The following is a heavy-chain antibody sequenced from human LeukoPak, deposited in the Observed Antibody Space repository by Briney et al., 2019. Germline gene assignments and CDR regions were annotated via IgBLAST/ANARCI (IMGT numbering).Heavy chain of an antibody. CDR2: IKQDGSEK. J-gene: IGHJ4*02. CDR3: AKNYYDSSGSY. V-gene: IGHV3-7*01. CDR1: GFTFSSHW. Sequence: GGSLRLSGAASGFTFSSHWMSWVRQAPGKGLEWVANIKQDGSEKYYVDSVKGRFTISRDNAKNSLYLQMNSLRAEDTAVYYCAKNYYDSSGSYWGQGTLVTVSS. D-gene: IGHD3-22*01.